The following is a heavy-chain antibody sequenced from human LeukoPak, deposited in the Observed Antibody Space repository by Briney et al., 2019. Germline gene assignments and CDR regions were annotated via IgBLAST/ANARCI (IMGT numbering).Heavy chain of an antibody. Sequence: SVNLSCNSSAYTFTVIGLSWVRHAHGQGLEWMGWISAYNGDTNFAQRFQGRVTMTTDTSTSTAYMELRSLRSDDTALYYCARDRGNGWIDYWGRGTLVTVSS. V-gene: IGHV1-18*01. CDR1: AYTFTVIG. D-gene: IGHD6-19*01. J-gene: IGHJ4*02. CDR2: ISAYNGDT. CDR3: ARDRGNGWIDY.